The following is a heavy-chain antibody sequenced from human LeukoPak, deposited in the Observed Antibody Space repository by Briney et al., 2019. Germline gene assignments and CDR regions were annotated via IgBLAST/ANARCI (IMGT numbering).Heavy chain of an antibody. J-gene: IGHJ4*02. Sequence: GGSLRLSCAASGFTFSDYYMNWIRQAPGKGLEWVSYISGSGSTIYYADSVKGRFTISRDNAKNSLYLRLNSLRTEDTAVYYCARAGVKQPYYFDYWGQGTLVTVSS. CDR3: ARAGVKQPYYFDY. V-gene: IGHV3-11*04. D-gene: IGHD6-13*01. CDR1: GFTFSDYY. CDR2: ISGSGSTI.